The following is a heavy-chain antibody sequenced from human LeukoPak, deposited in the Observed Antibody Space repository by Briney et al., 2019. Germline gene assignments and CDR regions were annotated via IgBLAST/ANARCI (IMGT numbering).Heavy chain of an antibody. CDR2: IYYSGST. CDR3: ARTHQVTRNAFDI. J-gene: IGHJ3*02. CDR1: GGSISSSSYY. V-gene: IGHV4-39*07. D-gene: IGHD4-17*01. Sequence: PSETLSLTCTVSGGSISSSSYYWGWIRQPPGKGLEWIGSIYYSGSTYYNPSLKSRVTISVDTSKNQFSLKLSSVTAADTAVYYCARTHQVTRNAFDIWGQGTMVTVSS.